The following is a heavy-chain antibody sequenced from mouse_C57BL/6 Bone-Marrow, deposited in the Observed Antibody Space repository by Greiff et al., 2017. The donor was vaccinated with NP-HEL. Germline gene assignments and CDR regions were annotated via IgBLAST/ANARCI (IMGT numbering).Heavy chain of an antibody. D-gene: IGHD1-1*01. CDR3: ARNSYYGSSPYWYFEV. J-gene: IGHJ1*03. Sequence: QVQLQQSGAELVKPGASVKISCKASGYAFSSYWMNWVKQRPGKGLEWIGQIYPGDGDTNYNGKFKGKATLTADQSSSIAYMQLSSLSSEDSAVYFCARNSYYGSSPYWYFEVWGTGTTVTVSS. CDR2: IYPGDGDT. V-gene: IGHV1-80*01. CDR1: GYAFSSYW.